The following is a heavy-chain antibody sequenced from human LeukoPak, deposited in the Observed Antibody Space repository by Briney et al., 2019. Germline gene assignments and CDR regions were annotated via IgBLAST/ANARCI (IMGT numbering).Heavy chain of an antibody. CDR2: ISSSGTTI. V-gene: IGHV3-48*03. CDR1: GFTFSSYE. D-gene: IGHD2-2*01. J-gene: IGHJ4*02. Sequence: QPGGSLRLSCAASGFTFSSYEMNWVRQAPGKGLEWVSYISSSGTTIYYADSVKGRFTISRDNAKNSLYLQMNSLRAEDTAVYCCARGYCSSTSCLIDYWGQGTLVTVSS. CDR3: ARGYCSSTSCLIDY.